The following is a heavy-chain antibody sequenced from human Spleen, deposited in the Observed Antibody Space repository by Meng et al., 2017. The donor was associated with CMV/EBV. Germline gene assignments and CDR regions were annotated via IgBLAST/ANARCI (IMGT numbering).Heavy chain of an antibody. CDR1: VGSFSGYY. CDR2: INHSGST. CDR3: AREVVPAAKLDY. D-gene: IGHD2-2*01. V-gene: IGHV4-34*01. Sequence: LQRWGSGLLKPSTTLSRTCAVYVGSFSGYYWSWIRPPPGKVLEWIGEINHSGSTNYNPSLKSRVTISVDTSKNQFSQKLSSVTAADTAVYYCAREVVPAAKLDYWGQGTLVTVSS. J-gene: IGHJ4*02.